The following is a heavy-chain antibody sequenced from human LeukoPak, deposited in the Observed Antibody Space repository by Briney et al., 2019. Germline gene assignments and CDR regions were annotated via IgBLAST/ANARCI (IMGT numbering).Heavy chain of an antibody. CDR2: IGWNSGSI. Sequence: SGGSLRLSCAASGFTFGDYAMHWVRQAPGKGLEWVSGIGWNSGSIGYADSVKGRFTISRDNAKNTLYLQMNSLRAEDTAVYYCARGTGYGVFDIWGQGTMVTVSS. J-gene: IGHJ3*02. CDR3: ARGTGYGVFDI. CDR1: GFTFGDYA. V-gene: IGHV3-9*01. D-gene: IGHD4-17*01.